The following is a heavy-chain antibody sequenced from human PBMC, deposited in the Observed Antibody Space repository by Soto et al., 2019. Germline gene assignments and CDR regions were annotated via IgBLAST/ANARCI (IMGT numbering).Heavy chain of an antibody. V-gene: IGHV1-46*03. J-gene: IGHJ4*02. CDR2: IHPSGGGT. CDR1: GYTFTNYY. Sequence: ASVKVSCKASGYTFTNYYMHWVRQAPGQALEWMGVIHPSGGGTTYAQKFLGRVTVTRDTCTSTVFMELSSLRSDDTAVYYCARGGHIAVVTASFDYWGQGTLVTVSS. CDR3: ARGGHIAVVTASFDY. D-gene: IGHD2-21*02.